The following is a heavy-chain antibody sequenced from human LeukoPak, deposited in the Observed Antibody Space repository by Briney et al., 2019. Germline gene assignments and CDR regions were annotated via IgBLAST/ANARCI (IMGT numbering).Heavy chain of an antibody. CDR3: ARDLANAFDI. CDR2: IKQDGIEK. V-gene: IGHV3-7*01. J-gene: IGHJ3*02. CDR1: GFSFSNYW. Sequence: GGSLRLSCAASGFSFSNYWMSWVRQGPGKGLEWVANIKQDGIEKRYVDSVKGRFTISRDNAKNSLYLQMNSLRAEDTAVYYCARDLANAFDIWGQGTMVTVSS.